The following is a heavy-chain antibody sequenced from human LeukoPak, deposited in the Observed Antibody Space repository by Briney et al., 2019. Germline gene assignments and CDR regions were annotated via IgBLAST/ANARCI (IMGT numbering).Heavy chain of an antibody. Sequence: SETLSLTCAVYGGSFSGYYWSWIRQPPGKGLEWIGEINHSGSTNYNPSLKSRVTISVDTSKNQFSLKLSSVTAADTAVYYCASILDYYDSSGYYPWGQGTLVTVSS. D-gene: IGHD3-22*01. CDR1: GGSFSGYY. CDR2: INHSGST. V-gene: IGHV4-34*01. J-gene: IGHJ5*02. CDR3: ASILDYYDSSGYYP.